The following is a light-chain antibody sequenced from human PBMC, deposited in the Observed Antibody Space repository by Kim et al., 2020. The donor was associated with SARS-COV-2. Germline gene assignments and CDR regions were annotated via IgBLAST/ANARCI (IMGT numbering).Light chain of an antibody. CDR3: NSRDSNDNVV. Sequence: VALGQTVSITCQGDSLSSYYATWYQQTPGQAPILVIYGKNNRPSGIPDRFSGSSSGNTASLTITGTQAGDEADYYCNSRDSNDNVVFGGGTQLTVL. J-gene: IGLJ2*01. CDR2: GKN. CDR1: SLSSYY. V-gene: IGLV3-19*01.